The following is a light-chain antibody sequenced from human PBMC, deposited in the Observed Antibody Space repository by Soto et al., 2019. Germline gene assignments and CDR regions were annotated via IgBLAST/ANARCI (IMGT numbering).Light chain of an antibody. CDR3: QQYYSNQWT. V-gene: IGKV4-1*01. CDR1: QCILYSSNNKNC. Sequence: DIVMTQSPDSLAVSLGERATINCKSSQCILYSSNNKNCLGWYQQKPGQPPKLLIYWASTRESGVPDRFSGSGSGTDFTLTISSLQAEDVAVYYCQQYYSNQWTFGQGTKVEIK. CDR2: WAS. J-gene: IGKJ1*01.